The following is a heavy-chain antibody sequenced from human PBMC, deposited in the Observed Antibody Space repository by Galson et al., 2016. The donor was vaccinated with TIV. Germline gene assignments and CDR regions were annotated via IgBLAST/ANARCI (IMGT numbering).Heavy chain of an antibody. CDR3: ARDIPCGGACYFFDD. CDR1: GVTFSSYA. Sequence: SVKVSCKASGVTFSSYAINWVRQAPGQGLEWMGGIIPMFGTTTYTQNFQGRLTINTGESTTTVTMELSTLTSKDTAVYFCARDIPCGGACYFFDDWGQGTLVTVSS. J-gene: IGHJ4*02. V-gene: IGHV1-69*05. D-gene: IGHD2-21*02. CDR2: IIPMFGTT.